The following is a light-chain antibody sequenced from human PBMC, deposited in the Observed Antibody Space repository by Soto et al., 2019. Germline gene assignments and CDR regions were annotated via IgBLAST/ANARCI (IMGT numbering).Light chain of an antibody. V-gene: IGKV3-15*01. Sequence: EIVMTQSPATLSVSPGERATLSCRASQSVSSNLAWYQQKPGQAPRLLIYGASTRATGIPARFSGSGSGTDFTLTISSVEPEVCAVYYGQQCGSSPWTFGQGTKVEIK. CDR2: GAS. CDR1: QSVSSN. CDR3: QQCGSSPWT. J-gene: IGKJ1*01.